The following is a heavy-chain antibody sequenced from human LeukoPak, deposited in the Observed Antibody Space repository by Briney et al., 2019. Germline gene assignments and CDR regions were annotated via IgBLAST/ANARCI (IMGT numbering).Heavy chain of an antibody. J-gene: IGHJ3*02. CDR1: GGSISSSSYY. D-gene: IGHD3-22*01. CDR3: ARIPSYDPLGRDAFDI. Sequence: SETLSLTCTVSGGSISSSSYYWGWIRQPPGKGLEWIGSIYYSGSTYYNPSLKSRVTISVDTSKNQFSLKLGSVTAADTAVYYCARIPSYDPLGRDAFDIWGQGTMVTVSS. V-gene: IGHV4-39*07. CDR2: IYYSGST.